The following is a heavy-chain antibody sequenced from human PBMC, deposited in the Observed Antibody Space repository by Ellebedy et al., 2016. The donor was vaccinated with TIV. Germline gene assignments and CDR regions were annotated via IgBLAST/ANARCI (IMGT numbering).Heavy chain of an antibody. CDR2: IFFRGSN. CDR3: AREIASRGYGFDV. J-gene: IGHJ6*02. D-gene: IGHD3-3*02. V-gene: IGHV4-61*01. Sequence: MPSETLSLTCTVSGGSVSSDIYYWSWIRQPPGKGLEWIGYIFFRGSNNYNGSLKSRVTISVDTSKNQFSLKLSSVTAADTAVYYCAREIASRGYGFDVWGQGTTVTVSS. CDR1: GGSVSSDIYY.